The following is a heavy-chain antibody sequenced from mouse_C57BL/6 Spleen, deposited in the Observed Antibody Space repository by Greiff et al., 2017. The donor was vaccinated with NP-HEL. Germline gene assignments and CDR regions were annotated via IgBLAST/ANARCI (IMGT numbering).Heavy chain of an antibody. Sequence: VQLQQSGPGLVAPSQSLSITCTVSGFSLTSYAISWVRQPPGMGLEWLGVILTGGGPTYNSALKDRLSISKDNSKRQVCLKMNSLQTDDTARYYCARKDDYDGGYAMDYWGQGTSVTVSS. J-gene: IGHJ4*01. V-gene: IGHV2-9-1*01. D-gene: IGHD2-4*01. CDR2: ILTGGGP. CDR1: GFSLTSYA. CDR3: ARKDDYDGGYAMDY.